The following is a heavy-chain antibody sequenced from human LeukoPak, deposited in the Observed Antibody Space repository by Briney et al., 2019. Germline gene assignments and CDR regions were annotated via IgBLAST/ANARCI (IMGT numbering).Heavy chain of an antibody. J-gene: IGHJ4*02. Sequence: GSVKVSCKASGYTFTGYYMHWVRQAPGQGLEWMGWINPNSGGTNYAQKFQGRVTMTRDTSISTAYMELSRLRSDDTAVYYCARESVVGVVILDYWGQGTLVTVSS. CDR2: INPNSGGT. V-gene: IGHV1-2*02. CDR1: GYTFTGYY. CDR3: ARESVVGVVILDY. D-gene: IGHD3-3*01.